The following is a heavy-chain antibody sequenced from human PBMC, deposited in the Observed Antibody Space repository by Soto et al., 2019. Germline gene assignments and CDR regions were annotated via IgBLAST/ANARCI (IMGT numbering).Heavy chain of an antibody. CDR3: SRYYGSGSPIDY. V-gene: IGHV4-39*01. D-gene: IGHD3-10*01. J-gene: IGHJ4*02. Sequence: SETLSLTCTVSGGSISSSSYYWGWIRQPPGKGLEWIGSIYYSGSTYYNPSLKSRVTISVDTSKNQFSLKLSSVTAADTAVYYCSRYYGSGSPIDYWGQGTLVTVSS. CDR1: GGSISSSSYY. CDR2: IYYSGST.